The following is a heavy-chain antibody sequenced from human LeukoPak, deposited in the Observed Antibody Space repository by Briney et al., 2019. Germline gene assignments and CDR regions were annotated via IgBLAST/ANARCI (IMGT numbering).Heavy chain of an antibody. Sequence: PSETLSLACIVSGYSIISDYFWGWVRQPPGKGLEWIGSIFHSGSVYYNPSLKSRVTISVDPSKNRFSLKLTSVTAADTAVYYCARLPLVGDAFDIWGQGTMVTVSS. CDR1: GYSIISDYF. J-gene: IGHJ3*02. D-gene: IGHD3-10*01. CDR2: IFHSGSV. V-gene: IGHV4-38-2*02. CDR3: ARLPLVGDAFDI.